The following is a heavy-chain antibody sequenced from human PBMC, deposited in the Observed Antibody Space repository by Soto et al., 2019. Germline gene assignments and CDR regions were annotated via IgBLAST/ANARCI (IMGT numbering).Heavy chain of an antibody. CDR3: ARSSGGFFCISMEGVNCLPS. D-gene: IGHD3-10*01. J-gene: IGHJ5*02. Sequence: SCQGSGYSYTSYLILCVRQMPGKGLEGMEIINHSVGSTRCTQTFQGRISMTSDTSRSTVYMELRSLRSEVTVVYYCARSSGGFFCISMEGVNCLPSCGQGSLVTVSS. CDR2: INHSVGST. V-gene: IGHV1-46*01. CDR1: GYSYTSYL.